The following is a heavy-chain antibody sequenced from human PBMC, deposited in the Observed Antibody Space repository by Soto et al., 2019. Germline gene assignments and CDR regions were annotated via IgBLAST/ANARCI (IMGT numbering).Heavy chain of an antibody. CDR3: TRAPVSGSYCFDF. Sequence: SETLSLTCTVSGGSVSSGNYYWSWIRQPPGKGLEWTGYIFHTGTTNYNPSLKSRVAISLGTSMNQFSLKLSSVTAADTAVYYCTRAPVSGSYCFDFWGQGTPVTVSS. D-gene: IGHD1-26*01. CDR1: GGSVSSGNYY. V-gene: IGHV4-61*01. CDR2: IFHTGTT. J-gene: IGHJ4*02.